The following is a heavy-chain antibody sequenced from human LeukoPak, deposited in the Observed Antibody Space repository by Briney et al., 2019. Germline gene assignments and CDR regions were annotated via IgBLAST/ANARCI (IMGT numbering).Heavy chain of an antibody. J-gene: IGHJ4*02. CDR1: GFTVSSNY. V-gene: IGHV3-53*01. Sequence: GGSLRLSCAASGFTVSSNYMSWVRQAPGKGLEWVSVIYSSGSTYYADSVKGRFTISRDNSKNTLYLQMNSLRAEDTAVYYCGRVSGGGVGYFDYWGQGTLVTVSS. CDR2: IYSSGST. CDR3: GRVSGGGVGYFDY. D-gene: IGHD3-3*01.